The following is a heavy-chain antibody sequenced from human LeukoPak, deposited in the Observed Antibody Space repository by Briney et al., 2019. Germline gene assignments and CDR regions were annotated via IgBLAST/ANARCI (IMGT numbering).Heavy chain of an antibody. D-gene: IGHD5-18*01. CDR1: GASISNNYNY. V-gene: IGHV4-39*01. Sequence: PSESLSLTCTVSGASISNNYNYWGWIRQPPGKGLEWIGNFHYSGSTYYNPSLKSRVTISVDTSKNQFSLRLSSVTAADTAVYYCARQVTFGYAYGYYFDFWGQGALVTVSS. J-gene: IGHJ4*02. CDR3: ARQVTFGYAYGYYFDF. CDR2: FHYSGST.